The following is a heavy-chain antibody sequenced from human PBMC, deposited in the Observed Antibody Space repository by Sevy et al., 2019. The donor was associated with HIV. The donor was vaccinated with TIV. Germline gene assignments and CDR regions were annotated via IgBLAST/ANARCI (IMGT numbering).Heavy chain of an antibody. J-gene: IGHJ4*02. CDR1: GFTFSSYA. Sequence: GESLKISCAASGFTFSSYAKSWVRQAPGKGLRWVSTITGSGNNTYYADSVKGRFTISRDNSKNIVYLQINSLRAEDTAVYYCAKSGYRSAVGTDWGQGTLVTVSS. D-gene: IGHD6-13*01. CDR2: ITGSGNNT. CDR3: AKSGYRSAVGTD. V-gene: IGHV3-23*01.